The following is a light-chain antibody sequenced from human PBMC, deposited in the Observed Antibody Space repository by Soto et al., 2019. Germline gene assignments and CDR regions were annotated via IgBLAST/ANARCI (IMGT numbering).Light chain of an antibody. CDR1: SSDVGGYNY. Sequence: QSALTQPASVSGSPGQSITISCTGTSSDVGGYNYVSWYQQHPGKAPKLMIYEVSDRPSGVSNRFSGSKSGNTASLTISGLQAEDEADYYCSSYTITSTYVFGTGTKVTAL. CDR3: SSYTITSTYV. CDR2: EVS. J-gene: IGLJ1*01. V-gene: IGLV2-14*01.